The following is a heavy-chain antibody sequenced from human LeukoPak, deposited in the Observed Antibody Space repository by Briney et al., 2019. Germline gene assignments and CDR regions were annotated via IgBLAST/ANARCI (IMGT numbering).Heavy chain of an antibody. CDR2: IYYSGST. CDR3: ARDGGIAAAGTRPMDV. D-gene: IGHD6-13*01. CDR1: GGSISSSSYY. Sequence: SETLSLTCTVSGGSISSSSYYWGWIRQPPGKGLEWIGSIYYSGSTYYNPSLKSRVTTSVDTSKNQFSLKLSSVTAADTAVYYCARDGGIAAAGTRPMDVWGKGTTVTVSS. J-gene: IGHJ6*03. V-gene: IGHV4-39*07.